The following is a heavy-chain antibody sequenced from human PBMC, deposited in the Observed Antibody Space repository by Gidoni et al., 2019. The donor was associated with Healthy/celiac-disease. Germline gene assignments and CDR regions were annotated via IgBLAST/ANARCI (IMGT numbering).Heavy chain of an antibody. CDR1: GCTLVSHC. D-gene: IGHD4-17*01. Sequence: QVQLVDAGGGVVQPGRSLRLLCAASGCTLVSHCMLWVRQATVKGLEWVAVISYDGSNKYYADSVKGRFTISRDNSKNTLYLQMNSLRAEDTAVYYCAKDLWTTVTISKGYYYGMDVWGQGTTVTVSS. CDR2: ISYDGSNK. V-gene: IGHV3-30*18. CDR3: AKDLWTTVTISKGYYYGMDV. J-gene: IGHJ6*02.